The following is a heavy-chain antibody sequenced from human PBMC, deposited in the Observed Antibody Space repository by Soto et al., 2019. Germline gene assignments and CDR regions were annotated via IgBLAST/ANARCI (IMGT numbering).Heavy chain of an antibody. Sequence: PAETLSLTCTASGGSICGYSWTWIRQAPGKGLEWIGYIYKSGSTTYNPSLKSRVTVSVDTSKGQLSLKLTSVTAADTAVYYCARGVPNCSTSSCYFDYWSQGALVTASS. CDR3: ARGVPNCSTSSCYFDY. J-gene: IGHJ4*02. CDR2: IYKSGST. V-gene: IGHV4-59*01. CDR1: GGSICGYS. D-gene: IGHD2-2*01.